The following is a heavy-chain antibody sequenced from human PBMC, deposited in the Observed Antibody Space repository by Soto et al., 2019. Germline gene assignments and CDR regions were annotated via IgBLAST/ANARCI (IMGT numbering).Heavy chain of an antibody. CDR3: AKDWDPSGTSIFGS. D-gene: IGHD1-7*01. J-gene: IGHJ4*02. Sequence: EVQLMESGGGLVQPGGSLRLSCEASGFTLSDYGMTWVRQASGKGLEWVSGLGGSGGNSYYADYVKGRFTISRDTSKNKLYLQMDRLRVEATAIYYCAKDWDPSGTSIFGSWCQGTLVTVSS. CDR2: LGGSGGNS. V-gene: IGHV3-23*01. CDR1: GFTLSDYG.